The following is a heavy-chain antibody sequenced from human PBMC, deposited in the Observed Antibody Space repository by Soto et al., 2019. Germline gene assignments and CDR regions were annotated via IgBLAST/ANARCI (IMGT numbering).Heavy chain of an antibody. D-gene: IGHD3-16*01. CDR3: ARAYEGDYFDY. V-gene: IGHV3-30-3*01. CDR1: GFTFSSYM. CDR2: ISYDGSNK. Sequence: GGSLRLSCAVSGFTFSSYMMHWVRQAPGKGLEWVAVISYDGSNKYYADSVKGRFTISRDNSKNTLYLQMNSLRAEDTAVYYCARAYEGDYFDYWGQGTLVTVSS. J-gene: IGHJ4*02.